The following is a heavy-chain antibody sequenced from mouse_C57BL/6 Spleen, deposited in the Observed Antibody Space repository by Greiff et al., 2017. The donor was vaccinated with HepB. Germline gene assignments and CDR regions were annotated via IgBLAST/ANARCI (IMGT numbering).Heavy chain of an antibody. V-gene: IGHV1-15*01. CDR2: IDPETGGT. CDR1: GYTFTDYE. J-gene: IGHJ4*01. Sequence: QVQLQQSGAELVRPGASVTLSCKASGYTFTDYEMHWVKQTPVHGLEWIGAIDPETGGTAYNQKFKGKAILTADKSSSTAYMELRSLTSEDSAIYYCTRGGTTVVAPYYAMDYWGQGTSVTVSS. CDR3: TRGGTTVVAPYYAMDY. D-gene: IGHD1-1*01.